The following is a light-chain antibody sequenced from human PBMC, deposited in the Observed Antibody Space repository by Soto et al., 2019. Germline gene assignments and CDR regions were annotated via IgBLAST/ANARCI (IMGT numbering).Light chain of an antibody. Sequence: EIVMTQSPATLSVSPGERATLSCRASQSVSSNLAWYQQKPGQAPRLLICGASTRATGIPARFSGSGSGTEFTLTISSLQSEDFAVYYCQQYNNWLWTFAQGTKVDIK. CDR3: QQYNNWLWT. V-gene: IGKV3-15*01. J-gene: IGKJ1*01. CDR2: GAS. CDR1: QSVSSN.